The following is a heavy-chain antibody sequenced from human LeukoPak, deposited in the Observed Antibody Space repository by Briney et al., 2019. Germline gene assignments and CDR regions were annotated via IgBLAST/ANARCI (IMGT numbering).Heavy chain of an antibody. CDR3: AGDFSYGSRFDY. CDR1: GGSISSYY. Sequence: SPSETLSLTCTVSGGSISSYYWSWIRQPAGKGLEWIGRIYTSGSTNYNPSLKSRVTMSVDTSKNQFSLKLSSVTAADTAVYYCAGDFSYGSRFDYWGQGTLVTVSS. V-gene: IGHV4-4*07. CDR2: IYTSGST. J-gene: IGHJ4*02. D-gene: IGHD3-10*01.